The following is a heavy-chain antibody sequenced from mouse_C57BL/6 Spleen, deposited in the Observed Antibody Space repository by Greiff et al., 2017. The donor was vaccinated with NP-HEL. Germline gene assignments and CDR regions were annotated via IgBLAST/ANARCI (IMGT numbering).Heavy chain of an antibody. J-gene: IGHJ2*01. CDR1: GYSITSGYY. V-gene: IGHV3-6*01. D-gene: IGHD1-1*01. CDR3: ASSNYFDY. CDR2: ISYDGSN. Sequence: ESGPGLVKPSQSLSLTCSVTGYSITSGYYWNWIRQFPGNKLEWMGYISYDGSNNYNPSLKNRISITRDTSKNQFFLKLNSVTTEDTATYYCASSNYFDYWGQGTTLTVSS.